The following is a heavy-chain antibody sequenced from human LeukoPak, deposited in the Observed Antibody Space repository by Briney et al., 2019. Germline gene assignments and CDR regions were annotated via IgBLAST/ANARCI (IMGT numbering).Heavy chain of an antibody. J-gene: IGHJ4*02. CDR2: IYHSGST. CDR3: AGGEYYYDSSGPFDY. Sequence: SETLSLTCAVSGGSISSGGYSWSWIRQPPGKGLEWIGYIYHSGSTYYNPSLKGRVTISVDRSKNQFSLKLSSVTAADTAVYYCAGGEYYYDSSGPFDYWGQGTLVTVSS. CDR1: GGSISSGGYS. V-gene: IGHV4-30-2*01. D-gene: IGHD3-22*01.